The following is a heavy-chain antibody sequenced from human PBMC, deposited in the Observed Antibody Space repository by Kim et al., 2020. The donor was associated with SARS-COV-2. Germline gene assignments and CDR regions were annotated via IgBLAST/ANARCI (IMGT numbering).Heavy chain of an antibody. V-gene: IGHV3-30*18. CDR2: ISYDGSNK. D-gene: IGHD3-9*01. CDR3: AKDAIDYDILTGYEDY. J-gene: IGHJ4*02. Sequence: GGSLRLSCAASGFTFSSYGMHWVRQAPGKGLEWVAVISYDGSNKYYADSVKGRFTISRDNSKNTLYLQMNSLRAEDTAVYYCAKDAIDYDILTGYEDYWGQGTLVTVSS. CDR1: GFTFSSYG.